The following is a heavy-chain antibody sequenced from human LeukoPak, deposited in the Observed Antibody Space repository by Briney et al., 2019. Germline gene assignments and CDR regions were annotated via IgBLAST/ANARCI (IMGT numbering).Heavy chain of an antibody. D-gene: IGHD4-17*01. Sequence: SETLSLTCTVSCGSISSYYWSWIRQPPGKGLEWIGYIYYSGSTNYNPSLKSRVTISVDTSKNQFSLKLSSVTAADTAVYYCARASTVTFDYWGQGTLVTVSS. CDR2: IYYSGST. V-gene: IGHV4-59*01. CDR1: CGSISSYY. J-gene: IGHJ4*02. CDR3: ARASTVTFDY.